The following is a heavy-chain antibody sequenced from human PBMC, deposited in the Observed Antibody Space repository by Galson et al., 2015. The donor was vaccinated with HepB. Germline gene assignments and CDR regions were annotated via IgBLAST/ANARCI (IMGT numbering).Heavy chain of an antibody. CDR3: TTERVDYGRLGDFDY. CDR2: IKSKTDGGTT. Sequence: SLRLSCAASGFTFSNAWMSWVRQAPGKGLEWVGRIKSKTDGGTTDYAAPVKGRFTISRDDSKNTLYLQMNNLKTEDTAVYYCTTERVDYGRLGDFDYWGQGTLVTVSS. J-gene: IGHJ4*02. D-gene: IGHD4-17*01. CDR1: GFTFSNAW. V-gene: IGHV3-15*01.